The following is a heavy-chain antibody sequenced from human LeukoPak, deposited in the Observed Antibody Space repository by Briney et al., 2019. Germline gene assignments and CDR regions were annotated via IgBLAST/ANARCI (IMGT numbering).Heavy chain of an antibody. CDR2: INPNSGGT. CDR3: AREIFPSQHYYDSSGYSNYYYMDV. D-gene: IGHD3-22*01. J-gene: IGHJ6*03. CDR1: GYTFTGYY. V-gene: IGHV1-2*02. Sequence: ASVKVSCKASGYTFTGYYMHWVRQAPGQGLEWMGWINPNSGGTNYAQKFQGRVTMTRDTSISTAYMELNRLRSDDTAVYYCAREIFPSQHYYDSSGYSNYYYMDVWGKGTTVTVSS.